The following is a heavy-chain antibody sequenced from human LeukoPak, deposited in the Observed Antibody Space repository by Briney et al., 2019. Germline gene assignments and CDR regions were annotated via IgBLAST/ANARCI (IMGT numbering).Heavy chain of an antibody. Sequence: PGGSLRLSCAASGFTFSRCGMTWVRQAPGKGLEWVSSISGSDDGTYYADSVKGRFTNSRDNSKNTVYLQMNSLSAEDTAIYYCAKRGPIYSATPGNYFDHWGQGTLVTVSS. CDR1: GFTFSRCG. CDR2: ISGSDDGT. CDR3: AKRGPIYSATPGNYFDH. J-gene: IGHJ4*02. V-gene: IGHV3-23*01. D-gene: IGHD3-10*01.